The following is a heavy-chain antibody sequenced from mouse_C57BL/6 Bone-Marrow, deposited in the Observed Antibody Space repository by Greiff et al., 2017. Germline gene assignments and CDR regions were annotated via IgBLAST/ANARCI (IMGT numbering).Heavy chain of an antibody. CDR1: GYAFSSSW. Sequence: VKVVESGPELVKPGASVKISCKASGYAFSSSWMNWVKQRPGKGLEWIGRIYPGDGDTNYNGKFKGKATLTADKSSSTAYMQLSSLTSEDSAVYFCARSGDYDGYYGGYFDVWGTGTTVTVSS. V-gene: IGHV1-82*01. J-gene: IGHJ1*03. CDR3: ARSGDYDGYYGGYFDV. D-gene: IGHD2-3*01. CDR2: IYPGDGDT.